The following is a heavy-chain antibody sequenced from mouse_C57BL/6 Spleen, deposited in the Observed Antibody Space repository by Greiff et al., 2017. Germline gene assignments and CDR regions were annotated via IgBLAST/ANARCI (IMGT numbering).Heavy chain of an antibody. CDR2: IYPNSGST. Sequence: VQLQQSGAELVKPGASVKLSCKASGYTFASYWMHWVKQRPGQGLEWIGMIYPNSGSTNYNEKFKSKATLTVDKSSSTAYMQLSSLTSEDSAVYYCARSYYGSSYGWYFDVWGTGTTVTVSS. CDR1: GYTFASYW. D-gene: IGHD1-1*01. J-gene: IGHJ1*03. CDR3: ARSYYGSSYGWYFDV. V-gene: IGHV1-64*01.